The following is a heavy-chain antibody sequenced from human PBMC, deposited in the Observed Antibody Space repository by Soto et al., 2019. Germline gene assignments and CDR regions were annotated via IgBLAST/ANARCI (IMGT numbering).Heavy chain of an antibody. D-gene: IGHD4-17*01. CDR1: GGSISSYY. CDR2: IYYSGST. CDR3: ARDLDPDDYGGKRGCFDP. Sequence: SETLSLTCTVSGGSISSYYWSWIRQPPGKGLEWIGYIYYSGSTNYNPSLKSRVTISVDTSKNQFSLKLSSVTAADTAVYYCARDLDPDDYGGKRGCFDPWRQGTLVTVSS. V-gene: IGHV4-59*01. J-gene: IGHJ5*02.